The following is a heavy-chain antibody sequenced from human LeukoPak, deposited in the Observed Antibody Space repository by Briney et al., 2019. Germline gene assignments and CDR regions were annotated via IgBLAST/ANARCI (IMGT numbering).Heavy chain of an antibody. Sequence: GGSLRLSCAASGFTFSNYWMHWVRQAPGKGLVWVSRINSDGSSTSYADSVKGRFTISRDNAKNTLYLQMNSLRAEDTAVYYCARVGGSGSYYKLGIDYWGQGTLVTVSS. V-gene: IGHV3-74*01. CDR2: INSDGSST. CDR1: GFTFSNYW. CDR3: ARVGGSGSYYKLGIDY. D-gene: IGHD3-10*01. J-gene: IGHJ4*02.